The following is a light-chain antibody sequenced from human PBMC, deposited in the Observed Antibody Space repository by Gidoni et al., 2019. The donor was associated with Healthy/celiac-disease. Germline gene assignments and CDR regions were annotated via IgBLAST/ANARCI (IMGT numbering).Light chain of an antibody. J-gene: IGKJ1*01. V-gene: IGKV1-5*03. CDR2: KAS. Sequence: DIQMTQSPSTLSASVGDRGTITCRASQSISSWLAWYQQKPGKAPKLRSYKASSLESGVPSRCSGSGSGTEFTLTISSLQPDDFATYYCQQYNSYSWTFGQGTKVEIK. CDR3: QQYNSYSWT. CDR1: QSISSW.